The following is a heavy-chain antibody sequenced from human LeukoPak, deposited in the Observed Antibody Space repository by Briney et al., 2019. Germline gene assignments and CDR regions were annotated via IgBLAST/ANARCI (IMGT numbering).Heavy chain of an antibody. CDR2: ISTYDGNT. J-gene: IGHJ4*02. CDR3: ARSRDPYGDYSRARPRSFFDF. V-gene: IGHV1-18*01. D-gene: IGHD4-17*01. Sequence: GASVKVSCKASGYTFTSYGISWVRQAPGQGLEWVGWISTYDGNTNYAQKFSGRVTMTIDKATTTAYMELRSLRSDDTAVYYCARSRDPYGDYSRARPRSFFDFWGQGTLLSVSS. CDR1: GYTFTSYG.